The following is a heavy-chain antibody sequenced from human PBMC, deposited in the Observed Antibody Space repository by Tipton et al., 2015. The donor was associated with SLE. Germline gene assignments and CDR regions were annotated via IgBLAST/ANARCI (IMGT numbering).Heavy chain of an antibody. CDR3: ARGDDFGSDY. CDR1: GASFSGYY. J-gene: IGHJ4*02. V-gene: IGHV4-34*01. Sequence: TLSLTCAVYGASFSGYYWNWIRQPPGKGLEWIGEISHSGITNYNPSLKSRLTMSVDTSKKQFSLKLTSVTAADTAVYYCARGDDFGSDYWGQGTLVTVSS. D-gene: IGHD3-3*01. CDR2: ISHSGIT.